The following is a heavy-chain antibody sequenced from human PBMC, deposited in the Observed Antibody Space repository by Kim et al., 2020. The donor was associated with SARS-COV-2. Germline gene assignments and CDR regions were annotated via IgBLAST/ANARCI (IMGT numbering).Heavy chain of an antibody. J-gene: IGHJ6*02. CDR3: ASDRTAAGISGGYYYYYGMDV. CDR1: GYTFTSYA. D-gene: IGHD6-13*01. CDR2: INTNTGNP. Sequence: ASVKVSCKASGYTFTSYAMNWVRQAPGHGLEWMGWINTNTGNPTYAQGFTGRFVFSLDTSVSKAYLQISSLKAEDTAVYYCASDRTAAGISGGYYYYYGMDVLGQGTTVTVSS. V-gene: IGHV7-4-1*02.